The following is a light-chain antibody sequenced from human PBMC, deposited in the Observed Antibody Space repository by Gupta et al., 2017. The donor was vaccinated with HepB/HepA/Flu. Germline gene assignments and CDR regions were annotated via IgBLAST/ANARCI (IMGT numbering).Light chain of an antibody. V-gene: IGLV3-21*03. Sequence: SYVLTQPPSVTVAPGKTARITCGGSNIGSKSVHWYQQKPGQAPVLVVYDDSDRPAGIPGRFSGSNSGNTATLTISRVEAGDEADYYCQVWDSSSDWVFGGGTKLTVL. CDR3: QVWDSSSDWV. CDR2: DDS. CDR1: NIGSKS. J-gene: IGLJ3*02.